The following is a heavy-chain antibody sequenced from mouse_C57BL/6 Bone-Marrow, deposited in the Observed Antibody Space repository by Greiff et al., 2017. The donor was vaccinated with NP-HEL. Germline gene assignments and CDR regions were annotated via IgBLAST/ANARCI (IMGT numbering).Heavy chain of an antibody. V-gene: IGHV6-6*01. J-gene: IGHJ1*03. D-gene: IGHD1-1*01. CDR2: IRNKANNHAT. CDR3: TLATTVVAPYWYFDV. Sequence: EVQVVESGGGLVQPGGSMKLSCAASGFTFSDAWMDWVRQSPEKGLEWVAEIRNKANNHATYYAESVKGRFTISRDDSKSSVYLQMNSLRAEDTGIYYCTLATTVVAPYWYFDVWGTGTTVTVSS. CDR1: GFTFSDAW.